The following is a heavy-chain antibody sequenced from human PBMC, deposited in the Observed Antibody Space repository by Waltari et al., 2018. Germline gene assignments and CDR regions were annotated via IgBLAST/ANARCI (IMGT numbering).Heavy chain of an antibody. Sequence: QLQLQESGPGLVKPSETLSLTCTVSGGSINSSSYYWAWIRQPPGKGLEWIGSIYYSGSTYYNPSLKSRVTVSVDASKNQFSLKLSSVTAADTAVYYCGLSLVIQLGYWYFDLWGRGTLVTVSS. V-gene: IGHV4-39*01. J-gene: IGHJ2*01. CDR3: GLSLVIQLGYWYFDL. D-gene: IGHD5-18*01. CDR1: GGSINSSSYY. CDR2: IYYSGST.